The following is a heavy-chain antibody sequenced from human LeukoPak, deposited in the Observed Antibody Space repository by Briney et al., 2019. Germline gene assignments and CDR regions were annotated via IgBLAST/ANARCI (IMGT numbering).Heavy chain of an antibody. J-gene: IGHJ4*02. D-gene: IGHD5-24*01. Sequence: GGSLRLSCAASGFTFSSYWMHWVRQAPGKGLVWVSRINSDGSSTSYADSVKGRFTISRDNAKNTLYLQMNSLRAEDTAVYCCARYGDGYDFDYWGQGTLVTVSS. CDR3: ARYGDGYDFDY. V-gene: IGHV3-74*01. CDR2: INSDGSST. CDR1: GFTFSSYW.